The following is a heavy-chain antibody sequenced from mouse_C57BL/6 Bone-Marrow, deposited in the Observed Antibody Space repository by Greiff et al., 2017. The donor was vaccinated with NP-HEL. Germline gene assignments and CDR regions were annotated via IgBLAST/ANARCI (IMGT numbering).Heavy chain of an antibody. CDR2: IDPENGDT. Sequence: EVQLQQSGAELVRPGASVKLSCTASGFNIKDDYMHWVKQRPEQGLEWIGWIDPENGDTEYASKFQGKATITADTSSNTAYLQLSSLTSEDTAVYYCTTYDFFDYWGPGTTLTVSS. D-gene: IGHD2-12*01. V-gene: IGHV14-4*01. CDR3: TTYDFFDY. J-gene: IGHJ2*01. CDR1: GFNIKDDY.